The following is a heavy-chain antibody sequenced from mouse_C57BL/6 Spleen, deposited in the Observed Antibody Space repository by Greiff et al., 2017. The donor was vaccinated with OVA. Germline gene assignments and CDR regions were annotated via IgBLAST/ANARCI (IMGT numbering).Heavy chain of an antibody. D-gene: IGHD2-3*01. J-gene: IGHJ4*01. CDR1: GFTFSDYY. Sequence: EVKLVESEGGLVQPGSSMKLSCTASGFTFSDYYMAWVRQVPEKGLEWVANINYDGSSTYYLDSLKSRFIISRDNAKNILYLQMSSLKSEDTATYYCARVYDGYLLDAMDYWGQGTSVTVSS. V-gene: IGHV5-16*01. CDR3: ARVYDGYLLDAMDY. CDR2: INYDGSST.